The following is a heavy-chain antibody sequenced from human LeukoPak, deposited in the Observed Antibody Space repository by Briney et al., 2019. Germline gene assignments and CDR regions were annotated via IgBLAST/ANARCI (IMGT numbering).Heavy chain of an antibody. V-gene: IGHV4-38-2*02. Sequence: SETLSLTCTVSGYSISSGYYWGWIRQPPGKGLEWIGEINHSGSTNCNPSLKSRVTISVDTSKNQFSLKLSSVTAADTAVYYCARHRYYYRSGGYYGAPYYMDVWGKGTTVTISS. J-gene: IGHJ6*03. CDR3: ARHRYYYRSGGYYGAPYYMDV. CDR2: INHSGST. D-gene: IGHD3-10*01. CDR1: GYSISSGYY.